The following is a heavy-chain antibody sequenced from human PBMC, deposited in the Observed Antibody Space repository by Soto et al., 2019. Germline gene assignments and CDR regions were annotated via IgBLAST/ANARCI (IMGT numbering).Heavy chain of an antibody. Sequence: DVQLVECGGGLVQPGGSLRVSCAASGFTLGSHRIHWVRQPPGKGLEWVSRIDTEGGGTSYADSVKGRFTISTDNAKNTVYLQMNGLRAEDTAVYYCATVFDLWGQGTLVTVSS. V-gene: IGHV3-74*01. J-gene: IGHJ5*02. CDR2: IDTEGGGT. CDR3: ATVFDL. CDR1: GFTLGSHR.